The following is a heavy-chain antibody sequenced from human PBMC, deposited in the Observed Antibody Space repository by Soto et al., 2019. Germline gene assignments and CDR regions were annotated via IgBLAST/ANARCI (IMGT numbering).Heavy chain of an antibody. J-gene: IGHJ4*02. Sequence: PGGSLRLSCAASGFTFSNAWMSWVRQAPGKGLEWVGRIKSKTDGGTTDYAAPVKGRFTISRDDSKNTLYLQMNSLKTEDTAVYYCTTDPSQQLVLGNPRNWGQGTLVTVSS. V-gene: IGHV3-15*01. CDR1: GFTFSNAW. D-gene: IGHD6-13*01. CDR2: IKSKTDGGTT. CDR3: TTDPSQQLVLGNPRN.